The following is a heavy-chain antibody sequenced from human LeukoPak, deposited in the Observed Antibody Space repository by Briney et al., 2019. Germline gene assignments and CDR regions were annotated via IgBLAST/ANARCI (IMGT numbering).Heavy chain of an antibody. D-gene: IGHD6-19*01. Sequence: GGSLRLSCAASGFTLSSYWMSWVRQAPGKGLEWAANIKQDGSEKYYVDSVKGRFTSSRDNAKNSLYLQMNSLRAEDTAVYYCARARIAVAGRNFDYWGQGTLVTVSS. V-gene: IGHV3-7*01. J-gene: IGHJ4*02. CDR1: GFTLSSYW. CDR2: IKQDGSEK. CDR3: ARARIAVAGRNFDY.